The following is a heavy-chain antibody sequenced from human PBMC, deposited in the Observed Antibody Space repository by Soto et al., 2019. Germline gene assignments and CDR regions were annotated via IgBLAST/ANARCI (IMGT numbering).Heavy chain of an antibody. J-gene: IGHJ4*02. CDR1: GGSISSGGYY. V-gene: IGHV4-31*03. CDR2: IYYSGST. D-gene: IGHD5-18*01. Sequence: PSETLSLTCTVSGGSISSGGYYWSWIRQHPGKGLEWIGYIYYSGSTYYNPSLKSRVTISVDTSKNQFSLKLSSVTAADTAVYYCARENSYGSWGIDYWGQGTLVTVSS. CDR3: ARENSYGSWGIDY.